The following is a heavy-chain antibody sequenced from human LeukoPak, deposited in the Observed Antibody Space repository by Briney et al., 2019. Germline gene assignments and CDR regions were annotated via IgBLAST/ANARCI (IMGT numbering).Heavy chain of an antibody. D-gene: IGHD7-27*01. CDR1: GFTFSSYS. J-gene: IGHJ3*02. CDR3: ARGSLGAFDI. CDR2: ISSSSSHI. V-gene: IGHV3-21*01. Sequence: GGSLRLSCAASGFTFSSYSMNWVRQAPWKGLEWVSSISSSSSHIYFADSVKGRFTISRDDAKNSLYLQMNSLRAEDTAVYYCARGSLGAFDIWGQGTMVTVSS.